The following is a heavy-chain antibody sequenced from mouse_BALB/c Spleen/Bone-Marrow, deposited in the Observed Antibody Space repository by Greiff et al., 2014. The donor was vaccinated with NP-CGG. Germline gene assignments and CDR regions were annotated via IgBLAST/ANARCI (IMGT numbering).Heavy chain of an antibody. Sequence: EVQLVESGAELVKPGASVKLSCTASGFNIKDTYMHWVKRRPEQGLEWIGRIDPANGNTKYDPKFQGKATITADTSSNTAYLQLSSLTSEDTAVYYCAYGSSYDYFDYWGQGTTLTVSS. CDR1: GFNIKDTY. J-gene: IGHJ2*01. CDR2: IDPANGNT. V-gene: IGHV14-3*02. CDR3: AYGSSYDYFDY. D-gene: IGHD1-1*01.